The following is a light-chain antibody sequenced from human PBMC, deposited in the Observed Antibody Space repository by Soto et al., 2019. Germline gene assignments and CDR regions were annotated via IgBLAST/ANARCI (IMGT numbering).Light chain of an antibody. Sequence: QSALTQPPSASGSPGQSVTISSTGTSSDVGGHNYVSWYQQRPGKAPKLIIYEVTQRPSGVSDRFSGSKSGNTATLTVSGLQAEDEADYHCSSYAGINTLVFGGGTKLTVL. CDR3: SSYAGINTLV. CDR2: EVT. CDR1: SSDVGGHNY. J-gene: IGLJ2*01. V-gene: IGLV2-8*01.